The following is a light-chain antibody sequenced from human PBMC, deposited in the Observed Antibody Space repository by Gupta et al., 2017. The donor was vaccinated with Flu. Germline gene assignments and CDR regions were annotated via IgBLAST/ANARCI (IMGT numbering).Light chain of an antibody. CDR1: TSNIGSND. CDR3: AAGDASMSGQV. Sequence: RVTISSSGSTSNIGSNDLYWYQHLPATAPKLLIYRNNQRPSGVPDRFSGSKSGTSASLAIXGXRSEDEXDYYCAAGDASMSGQVFGGGTKLTVL. V-gene: IGLV1-47*01. CDR2: RNN. J-gene: IGLJ3*02.